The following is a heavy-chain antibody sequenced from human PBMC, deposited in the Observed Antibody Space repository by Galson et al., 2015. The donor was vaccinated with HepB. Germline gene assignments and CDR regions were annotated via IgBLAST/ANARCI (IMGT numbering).Heavy chain of an antibody. D-gene: IGHD1-26*01. CDR3: ARDTAVVGATSFDY. V-gene: IGHV3-30*04. CDR1: GFTFSSYA. Sequence: SLRLSCAASGFTFSSYAMHWVRQAPGKGLEWVAVISYDGSNKYYADSVKGRFTISRDNSKNTLYLQMNSLRAEDTAVYYCARDTAVVGATSFDYWGQGTLVTVSS. CDR2: ISYDGSNK. J-gene: IGHJ4*02.